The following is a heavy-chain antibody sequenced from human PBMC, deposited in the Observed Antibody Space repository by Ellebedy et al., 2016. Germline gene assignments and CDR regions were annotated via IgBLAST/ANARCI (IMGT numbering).Heavy chain of an antibody. CDR2: ISSNGGST. CDR1: GFTFSSYA. Sequence: GESLKISCAASGFTFSSYAMHWVRQAPGKGLEYVSAISSNGGSTYYANSVKGRFTISRDNSKNTLYLQMGSLRAEDMAVYYCATAVVTSSRGAFDIWGQGTMVTVSS. J-gene: IGHJ3*02. D-gene: IGHD4-23*01. V-gene: IGHV3-64*01. CDR3: ATAVVTSSRGAFDI.